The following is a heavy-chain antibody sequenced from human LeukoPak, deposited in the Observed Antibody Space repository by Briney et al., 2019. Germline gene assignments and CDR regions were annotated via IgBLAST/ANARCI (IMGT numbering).Heavy chain of an antibody. CDR1: GYSFTSYW. D-gene: IGHD3-10*01. J-gene: IGHJ4*02. CDR3: ARVSDYYGSGSYSPFEY. Sequence: GESLKISCKGSGYSFTSYWIGWVRQMPGKGLEGMGIIYPGDSYTIYSPSFQGQVTISADKSITTAYLQWSSLKASDTAMYYCARVSDYYGSGSYSPFEYWGQGTLVTVSS. V-gene: IGHV5-51*01. CDR2: IYPGDSYT.